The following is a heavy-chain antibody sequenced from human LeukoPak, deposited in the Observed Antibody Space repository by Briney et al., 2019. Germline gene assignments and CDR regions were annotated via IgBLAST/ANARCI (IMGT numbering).Heavy chain of an antibody. V-gene: IGHV1-2*02. CDR3: ARAGGYSYGYEIDY. Sequence: ASVKVSCKASGYTFTGYYMHWVRQAPGQGLEWMGWINPNSGGTNYAQKFQGRVTMTRDTSISTAYMELSSLRSEDTAVYYCARAGGYSYGYEIDYWGQGTLVTVSS. D-gene: IGHD5-18*01. CDR2: INPNSGGT. CDR1: GYTFTGYY. J-gene: IGHJ4*02.